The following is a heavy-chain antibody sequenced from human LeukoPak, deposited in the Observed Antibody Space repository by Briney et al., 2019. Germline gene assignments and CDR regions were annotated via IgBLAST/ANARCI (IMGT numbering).Heavy chain of an antibody. CDR1: GFTFSSYA. CDR3: AKKVTVSYNNPFDY. D-gene: IGHD3-10*01. CDR2: ISVSGGST. V-gene: IGHV3-23*01. Sequence: PGGSLRLSCAASGFTFSSYAMSWVRQAPGKGLEWVSAISVSGGSTYYADSVKGRFTNSRDNSKNTLYLQMNSRTAEDTAVYYCAKKVTVSYNNPFDYWGQGTLVTVSS. J-gene: IGHJ4*02.